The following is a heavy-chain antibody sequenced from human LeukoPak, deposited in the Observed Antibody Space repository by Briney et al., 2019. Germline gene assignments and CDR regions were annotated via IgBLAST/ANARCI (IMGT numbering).Heavy chain of an antibody. J-gene: IGHJ4*02. CDR2: ISSSNSYI. V-gene: IGHV3-21*01. CDR3: AREGFEDSSGCYLFDY. Sequence: GGSLRLSCVASGFTFSSYSMNWVRQAPGKGLEWVSSISSSNSYINYADSVRGRFTISRDNAKNSLYLQMSSLRAADTALYYCAREGFEDSSGCYLFDYWGQGTLVTVSS. CDR1: GFTFSSYS. D-gene: IGHD3-22*01.